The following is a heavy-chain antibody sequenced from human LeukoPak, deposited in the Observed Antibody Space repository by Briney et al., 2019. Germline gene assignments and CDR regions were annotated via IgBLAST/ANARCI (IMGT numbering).Heavy chain of an antibody. CDR1: GFTVSSNY. CDR2: IYSGGST. CDR3: ARERKLIVAPNYYYYYMDV. D-gene: IGHD2-15*01. V-gene: IGHV3-66*02. J-gene: IGHJ6*03. Sequence: GGSLRLSCAASGFTVSSNYMSWVRQAPGNGLEWVSVIYSGGSTYYADSVKGRFTISRDNSKNTLYLQMNSLRAEDTAVYYCARERKLIVAPNYYYYYMDVWGKGTTVTVSS.